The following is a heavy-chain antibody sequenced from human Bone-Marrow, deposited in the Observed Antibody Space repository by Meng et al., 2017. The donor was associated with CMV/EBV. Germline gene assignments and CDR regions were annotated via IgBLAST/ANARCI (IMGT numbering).Heavy chain of an antibody. CDR2: INPSTGGT. Sequence: ASVKVSCKASGYTFSDSYIHWVRQAPGQGLEWVGWINPSTGGTDYAQKFQGRVTMTRDTSISTAYMELSRLTSDDTAKYYCARDIYNSGWLLAFWGQGTLVTVSS. CDR3: ARDIYNSGWLLAF. J-gene: IGHJ1*01. D-gene: IGHD6-19*01. CDR1: GYTFSDSY. V-gene: IGHV1-2*02.